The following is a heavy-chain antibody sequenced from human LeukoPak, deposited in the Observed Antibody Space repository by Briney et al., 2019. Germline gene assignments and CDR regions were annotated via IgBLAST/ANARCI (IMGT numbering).Heavy chain of an antibody. CDR3: ARNRGYSYGLNDY. CDR2: IYYSGST. J-gene: IGHJ4*02. V-gene: IGHV4-39*01. Sequence: SETLSLTCTVSGGSITSSSYHWGWIRQPPGKGLEWIGSIYYSGSTYYNPSLKSRVTISVDTSKNQFSLKLSSVTAADTAVYYCARNRGYSYGLNDYWGQGTLVTVSS. D-gene: IGHD5-18*01. CDR1: GGSITSSSYH.